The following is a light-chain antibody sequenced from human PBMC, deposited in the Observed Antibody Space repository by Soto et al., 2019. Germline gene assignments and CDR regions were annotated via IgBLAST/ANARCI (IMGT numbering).Light chain of an antibody. J-gene: IGKJ1*01. V-gene: IGKV3-15*01. CDR3: QQYFNWPLTWT. CDR1: QSVRTN. CDR2: GAS. Sequence: EVVLTQSPATLSVSAGGTVTLSCRASQSVRTNVAWYQQIPGQAPRLLVYGASTRATGVPARFTGSGSGIEFSHTISSLLSEDSAFYYCQQYFNWPLTWTFGPGTKVQIK.